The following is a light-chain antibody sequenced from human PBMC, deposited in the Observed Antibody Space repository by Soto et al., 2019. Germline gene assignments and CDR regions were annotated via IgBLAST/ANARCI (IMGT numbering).Light chain of an antibody. CDR1: SSDVGGYNY. CDR2: EVS. J-gene: IGLJ1*01. V-gene: IGLV2-14*01. Sequence: QSALTQPASVSGSPGQSITISCTGTSSDVGGYNYVSWYQQHPGKAPKLMIYEVSNRPSGVSNRFSGSKSGHTASLTISGLQAEAEADYYCSSYTSSSNRVFGNGTKVTV. CDR3: SSYTSSSNRV.